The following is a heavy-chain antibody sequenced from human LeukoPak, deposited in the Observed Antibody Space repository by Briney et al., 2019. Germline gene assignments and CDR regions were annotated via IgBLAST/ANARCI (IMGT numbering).Heavy chain of an antibody. V-gene: IGHV3-30*18. CDR1: GFTFSHYG. D-gene: IGHD1-1*01. CDR2: ISYDGSNK. J-gene: IGHJ3*02. CDR3: AKDVGTWVPGAFDI. Sequence: PGRSLRLSCAASGFTFSHYGMHWVRQAPGKGLEWVAVISYDGSNKYYADSVKGRFTISRDNSKNTLYLQMNSLRAEDTAVYYCAKDVGTWVPGAFDIWGQGTMVTVSS.